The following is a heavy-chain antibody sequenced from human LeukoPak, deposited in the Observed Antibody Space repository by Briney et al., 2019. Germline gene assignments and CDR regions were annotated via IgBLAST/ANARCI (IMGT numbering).Heavy chain of an antibody. CDR2: ISPSGTT. Sequence: SETLSLTCTVSGGSISSYYWGWIRQPAGKGLEWIGRISPSGTTNYNPSLKSRVTMSGDTSKKQLSLKLSSVTAADTAVYYCARGGSYSSIDYWGQGTLVTVSS. V-gene: IGHV4-4*07. CDR1: GGSISSYY. CDR3: ARGGSYSSIDY. D-gene: IGHD1-26*01. J-gene: IGHJ4*02.